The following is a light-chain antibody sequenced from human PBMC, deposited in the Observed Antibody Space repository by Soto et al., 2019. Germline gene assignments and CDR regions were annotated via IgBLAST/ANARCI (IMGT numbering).Light chain of an antibody. V-gene: IGLV2-14*03. CDR3: SSYASSSTLYV. CDR1: SSDVGGYNY. Sequence: QSALTQPASESGSPGQSITISCTGTSSDVGGYNYVSWYQQHPGKAPKLMIYHVSNRPSGVSNRFSGSKSGNTASLTISGLQAEDEADYYCSSYASSSTLYVFGAGTKLTVL. CDR2: HVS. J-gene: IGLJ1*01.